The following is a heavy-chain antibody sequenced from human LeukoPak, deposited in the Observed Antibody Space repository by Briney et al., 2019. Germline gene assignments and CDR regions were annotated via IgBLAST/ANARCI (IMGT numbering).Heavy chain of an antibody. Sequence: SETLSLTCTVSGGSISSYYWSWIRQPPGKGLEWIGYIYYSGSTNYNPSLKSRVTISVDTSKSQFSLKLSSVTAADTAVYYCARSSGLDAFDIWGQGTMVTVSS. CDR1: GGSISSYY. V-gene: IGHV4-59*01. CDR2: IYYSGST. J-gene: IGHJ3*02. CDR3: ARSSGLDAFDI.